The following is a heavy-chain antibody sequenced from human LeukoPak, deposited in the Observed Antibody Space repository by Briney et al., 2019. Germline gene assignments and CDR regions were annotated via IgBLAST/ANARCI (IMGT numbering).Heavy chain of an antibody. CDR2: ISYDGSNK. V-gene: IGHV3-30*18. J-gene: IGHJ6*02. CDR3: AKENSGSSPGWSLYYYYYGMDV. Sequence: PGGSLRLSCAASGFTFSTYAMSWIRQAPGKGLEWVAVISYDGSNKYYADSVKGRFTISRDNSKNTLYLQMNSLRAEDTAVYYCAKENSGSSPGWSLYYYYYGMDVWGQGTTVTVSS. D-gene: IGHD1-26*01. CDR1: GFTFSTYA.